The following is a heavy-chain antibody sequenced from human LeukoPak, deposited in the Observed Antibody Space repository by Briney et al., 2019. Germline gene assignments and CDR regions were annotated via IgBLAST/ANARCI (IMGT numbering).Heavy chain of an antibody. CDR1: GVSSYGYC. CDR2: ILTNGNT. V-gene: IGHV4-59*10. J-gene: IGHJ4*02. D-gene: IGHD2-15*01. CDR3: ARSARVEPGTGYYFDS. Sequence: SETLSFTCSVSGVSSYGYCWGWLRQPAGKGLEWIGRILTNGNTDYNPSLNRRVTMSMDTSRNQFSLKLRSVSAADTAVYYCARSARVEPGTGYYFDSWGQGTLVTVSS.